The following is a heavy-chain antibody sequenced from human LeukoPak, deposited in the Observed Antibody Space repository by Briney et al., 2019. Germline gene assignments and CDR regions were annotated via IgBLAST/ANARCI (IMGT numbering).Heavy chain of an antibody. CDR2: INHSGST. CDR1: GGSFSGYY. Sequence: SETLSLTCAVYGGSFSGYYWSWIRQPPGKGLEWIGEINHSGSTNYNPSLKSRVTISVDTSKNQFSLKLSSVTAADTAVYYCARGIGGGKVYYDILTGPHRFNWFDPWGQGTLVTVSS. CDR3: ARGIGGGKVYYDILTGPHRFNWFDP. J-gene: IGHJ5*02. D-gene: IGHD3-9*01. V-gene: IGHV4-34*01.